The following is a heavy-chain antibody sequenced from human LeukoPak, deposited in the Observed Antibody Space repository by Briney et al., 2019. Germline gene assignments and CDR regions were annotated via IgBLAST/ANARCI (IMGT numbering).Heavy chain of an antibody. J-gene: IGHJ4*02. CDR3: AREWTTVTTNYFDY. CDR1: GGSITNTNY. CDR2: VNLQGST. Sequence: SGTLSLTCGVSGGSITNTNYWTWVRQPPGKGLEWIGEVNLQGSTNYNPSLMGRVAISVDTSENHISLQLTSVTAADTVVYYCAREWTTVTTNYFDYWGQGTLVTVSS. D-gene: IGHD4-17*01. V-gene: IGHV4-4*02.